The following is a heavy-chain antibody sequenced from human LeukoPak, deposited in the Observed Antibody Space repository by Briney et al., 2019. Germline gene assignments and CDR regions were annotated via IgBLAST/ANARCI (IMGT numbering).Heavy chain of an antibody. J-gene: IGHJ4*02. Sequence: GGSLRLSCAASGFTFSTHWMSWVRQAPGRGLEWVANINHDGSDKYYVDSVKGRFTISRDNAKNSLYLQMNSLRDEDTAVYYCARDPNDYWGQGTLVTVSS. CDR2: INHDGSDK. CDR1: GFTFSTHW. CDR3: ARDPNDY. V-gene: IGHV3-7*01.